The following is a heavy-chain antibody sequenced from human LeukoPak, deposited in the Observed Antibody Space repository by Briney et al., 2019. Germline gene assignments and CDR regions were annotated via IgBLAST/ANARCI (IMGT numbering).Heavy chain of an antibody. V-gene: IGHV3-7*01. CDR3: GRDQTPFY. J-gene: IGHJ4*02. Sequence: PGGSLRLSCAASGFTFSSYWMTWVRQAPGKGLEWVATIKHDGSEDYYLDSVKGRFTISRDNAKSSLWLQMSSLRAEDTAVYYCGRDQTPFYWGQGSLVTVSS. CDR1: GFTFSSYW. CDR2: IKHDGSED. D-gene: IGHD2-15*01.